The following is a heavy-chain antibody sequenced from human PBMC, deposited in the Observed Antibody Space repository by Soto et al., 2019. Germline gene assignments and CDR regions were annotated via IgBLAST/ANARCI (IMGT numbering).Heavy chain of an antibody. V-gene: IGHV3-33*01. Sequence: QVQLVESGGGVVQPGRSLRLSCAASGFTFSSYGMHWVRQAPGKGLEWVAVIWYDGSNKYYADSVKGRFTISRDNSKNTLYLQRNSLRAEDTAVYYCARAWGVVPAAIEDWYFDYWGQGTLVTVSS. J-gene: IGHJ4*02. CDR3: ARAWGVVPAAIEDWYFDY. D-gene: IGHD2-2*01. CDR2: IWYDGSNK. CDR1: GFTFSSYG.